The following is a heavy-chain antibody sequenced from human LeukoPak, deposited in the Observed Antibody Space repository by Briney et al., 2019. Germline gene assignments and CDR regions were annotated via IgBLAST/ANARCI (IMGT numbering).Heavy chain of an antibody. CDR2: IKQDGSEK. D-gene: IGHD3-16*01. V-gene: IGHV3-7*01. J-gene: IGHJ2*01. CDR1: GFTFSSYW. Sequence: GGSLRLSCAASGFTFSSYWMSWVRQAPGKGLEWVANIKQDGSEKYYVDSVKGRFTISRDNAKNSLYLQMNSLRAEDTAVYYCASSGGNWYFDLWGRGTLVTVSS. CDR3: ASSGGNWYFDL.